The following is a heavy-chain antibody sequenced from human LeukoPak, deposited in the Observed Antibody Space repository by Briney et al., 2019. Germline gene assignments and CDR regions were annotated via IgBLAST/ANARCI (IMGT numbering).Heavy chain of an antibody. J-gene: IGHJ4*02. V-gene: IGHV5-51*01. CDR3: ARLGCSSTSCYHYFDY. D-gene: IGHD2-2*01. CDR2: IYPGDSDT. CDR1: GYSFTSYW. Sequence: GESLQISCKGSGYSFTSYWIGWVRQMPGKGLEWMGIIYPGDSDTRYSPSFQGQVTISADKSISTAYLQWSSLKASDTAMYYCARLGCSSTSCYHYFDYWGQGTLVTVSS.